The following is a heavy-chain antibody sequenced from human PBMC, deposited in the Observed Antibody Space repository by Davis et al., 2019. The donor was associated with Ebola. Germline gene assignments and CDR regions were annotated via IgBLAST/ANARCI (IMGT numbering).Heavy chain of an antibody. Sequence: ASVTVSCMVSGYSGANNIIQGVRQAGGEGSEWMGMFSPSDARKTYAETFQGRVTMNRDTSTNTVYLELSSLTSEDTAVYYCASNDDVFVIRGTWGQGTLVTVSS. CDR3: ASNDDVFVIRGT. CDR1: GYSGANNI. D-gene: IGHD3-16*01. J-gene: IGHJ5*02. CDR2: FSPSDARK. V-gene: IGHV1-46*01.